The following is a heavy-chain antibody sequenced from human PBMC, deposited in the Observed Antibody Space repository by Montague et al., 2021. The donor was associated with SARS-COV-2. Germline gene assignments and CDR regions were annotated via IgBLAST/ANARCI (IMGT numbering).Heavy chain of an antibody. Sequence: SETLSLTCTVSGGSISSSSYYWGWIRQPPGKGLEWIGSIYYSGRTYYNPSLKSRVIISVDTSKNQFSLKLRSVPAADTAVYYCAGHNRWRIAHDGRDFDYWGQGTLVTVSS. V-gene: IGHV4-39*01. CDR1: GGSISSSSYY. J-gene: IGHJ4*02. CDR3: AGHNRWRIAHDGRDFDY. D-gene: IGHD3-22*01. CDR2: IYYSGRT.